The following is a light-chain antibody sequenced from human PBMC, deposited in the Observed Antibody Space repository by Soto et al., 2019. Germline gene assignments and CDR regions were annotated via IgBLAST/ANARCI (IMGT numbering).Light chain of an antibody. CDR3: QHSYYSPS. CDR2: AAS. Sequence: DVQMTQSPSSLSASVGDRVTITCRASQRITTYLNWYQHKPGKAPKLLIYAASTLQGGVPSRFSGSGSGTDFTLTISSLQPEDFATYYCQHSYYSPSCGGGTKVEIK. J-gene: IGKJ4*01. CDR1: QRITTY. V-gene: IGKV1-39*01.